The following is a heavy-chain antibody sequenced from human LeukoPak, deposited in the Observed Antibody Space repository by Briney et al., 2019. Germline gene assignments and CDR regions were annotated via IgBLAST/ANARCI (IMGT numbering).Heavy chain of an antibody. D-gene: IGHD3-22*01. V-gene: IGHV3-23*01. CDR2: ISGSGGST. J-gene: IGHJ4*02. CDR1: GFTFSSYA. Sequence: PGGPLRLSCAASGFTFSSYAMSWVRQAPGKGLEWVSAISGSGGSTYYADSVKGRFTISRDNSKNTLYLQMNSLRAEDTAVYYCAKDSARMIVVVIIDYWGQGTLVTVSS. CDR3: AKDSARMIVVVIIDY.